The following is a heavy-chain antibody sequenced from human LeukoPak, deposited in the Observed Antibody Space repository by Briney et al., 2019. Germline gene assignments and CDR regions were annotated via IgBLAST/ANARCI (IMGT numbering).Heavy chain of an antibody. CDR3: ARGMLPRPFDY. Sequence: GGSLRLSCAASGFTFSTYSMNWVRQAPGKGLEWVSYITSSSSTMFYADSVKGRFTISRDNAENSMYLQMNSLRAEDTAVYYCARGMLPRPFDYWGQGTLVTVSS. V-gene: IGHV3-48*01. CDR2: ITSSSSTM. CDR1: GFTFSTYS. J-gene: IGHJ4*02. D-gene: IGHD3-10*02.